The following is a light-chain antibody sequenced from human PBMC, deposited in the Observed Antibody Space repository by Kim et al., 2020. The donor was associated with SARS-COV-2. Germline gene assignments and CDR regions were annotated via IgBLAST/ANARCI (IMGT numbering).Light chain of an antibody. CDR1: QSVSNNY. V-gene: IGKV3-20*01. Sequence: EIVLTQSPGTLSLSPGERATLSCRASQSVSNNYLAWYQQKSGQAPRLLMYGASRRATGIPDRFSGSGTGTDFTLIIRRLEPEDFAVYFCQQYDRSPYTFGQGTKLEIK. J-gene: IGKJ2*01. CDR3: QQYDRSPYT. CDR2: GAS.